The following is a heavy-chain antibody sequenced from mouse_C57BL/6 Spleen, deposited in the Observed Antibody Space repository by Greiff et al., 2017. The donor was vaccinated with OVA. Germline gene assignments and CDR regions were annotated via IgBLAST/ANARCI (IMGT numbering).Heavy chain of an antibody. J-gene: IGHJ3*01. V-gene: IGHV6-6*01. CDR2: IRNKANNHAT. Sequence: EVKLVESGGGLVQPGGSMKLSCAASGFTFSDAWMDWVRQSPEKGLEWVAAIRNKANNHATYYAESVKGRFTISRDDSKSSVYLQMNSLRAEDTGIYYCTRPDYDYFWFAYWGQGTLVTVSA. D-gene: IGHD2-4*01. CDR1: GFTFSDAW. CDR3: TRPDYDYFWFAY.